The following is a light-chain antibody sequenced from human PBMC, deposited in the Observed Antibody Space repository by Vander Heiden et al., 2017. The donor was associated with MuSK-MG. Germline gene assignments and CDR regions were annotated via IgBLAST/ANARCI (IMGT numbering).Light chain of an antibody. CDR3: QVWDRDSDHVV. Sequence: SYVLTQPPSLSVGPGKPPTITCGGGKIGIPNVIWYQQQPGQAPDLVLHYDTDRPSGIAERVAGSKSANRDTLSISGVEVGDEADYYCQVWDRDSDHVVFGGGTKLTVL. CDR1: KIGIPN. CDR2: YDT. V-gene: IGLV3-21*04. J-gene: IGLJ2*01.